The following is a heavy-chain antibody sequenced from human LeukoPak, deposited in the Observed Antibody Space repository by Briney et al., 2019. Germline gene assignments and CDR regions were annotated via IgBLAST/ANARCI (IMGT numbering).Heavy chain of an antibody. D-gene: IGHD2-2*02. CDR3: ARGPFIVVVPAAISD. V-gene: IGHV4-31*03. Sequence: SQTLSLTCTVSGGSISSGGYYWSWIRQHPGKGLEWIGHIYYSGSTYYNPSLKSRVTISVDTSKNQFSLKLSSVTAADTAVYYCARGPFIVVVPAAISDWGQGTLVTVSS. J-gene: IGHJ4*02. CDR2: IYYSGST. CDR1: GGSISSGGYY.